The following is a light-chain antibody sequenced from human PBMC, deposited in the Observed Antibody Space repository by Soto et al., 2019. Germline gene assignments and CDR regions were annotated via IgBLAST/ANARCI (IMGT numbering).Light chain of an antibody. CDR1: QSVSNN. CDR3: QQYDNWPYT. Sequence: ESVLTQSPGTLSLSPGVRATLSCRASQSVSNNLAWYQQKPGQAPRLLIYGASTRATAIPARFSGSGSGTEFTLTISSLQSEDFAVYFCQQYDNWPYTFGQGTKVDVK. J-gene: IGKJ2*01. CDR2: GAS. V-gene: IGKV3-15*01.